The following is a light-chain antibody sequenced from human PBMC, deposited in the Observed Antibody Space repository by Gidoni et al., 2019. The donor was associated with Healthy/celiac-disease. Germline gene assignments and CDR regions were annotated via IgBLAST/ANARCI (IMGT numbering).Light chain of an antibody. CDR1: QSISNY. Sequence: DIHMTQSPSSLSASVGDRVTITCRASQSISNYLNWYQQKPGKAPKLLIYAASSLQSGVPSRFSGSGSGTDFTLTISSLQPEDFATYYCQQSYSTPRTFGQXTKVEIK. CDR3: QQSYSTPRT. V-gene: IGKV1-39*01. CDR2: AAS. J-gene: IGKJ1*01.